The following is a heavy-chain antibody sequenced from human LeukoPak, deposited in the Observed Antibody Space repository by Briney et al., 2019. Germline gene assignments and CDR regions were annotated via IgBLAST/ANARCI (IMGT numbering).Heavy chain of an antibody. V-gene: IGHV3-23*01. J-gene: IGHJ4*02. CDR2: ISASGGST. Sequence: GGSLRLSCAASGFTFRSHDMCWVRQAPGKGLEWVSGISASGGSTFYADSVKGRFTISRDNSKNTLYLQMNGLRVEDTAVYYCVREGPRGLAFDIWGQGTLVTVSS. D-gene: IGHD3-9*01. CDR1: GFTFRSHD. CDR3: VREGPRGLAFDI.